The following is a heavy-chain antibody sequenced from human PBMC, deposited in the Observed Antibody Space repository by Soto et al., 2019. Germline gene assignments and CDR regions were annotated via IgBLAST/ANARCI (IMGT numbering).Heavy chain of an antibody. V-gene: IGHV4-59*02. J-gene: IGHJ5*02. Sequence: PSETLSLTCSVTGASVSTYPWSWIRQSPGKGLEWIGYIHYSGGTNYTPSLRSRVTISVDSSKNQLSLNLTSLTAADTAVYYCARGGTSGSAVFNWFDPWGQGTLVTVSS. CDR2: IHYSGGT. CDR3: ARGGTSGSAVFNWFDP. D-gene: IGHD3-10*01. CDR1: GASVSTYP.